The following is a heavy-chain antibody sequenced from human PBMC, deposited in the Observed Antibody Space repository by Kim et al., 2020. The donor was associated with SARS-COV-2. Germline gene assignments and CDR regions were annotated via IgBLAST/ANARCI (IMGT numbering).Heavy chain of an antibody. V-gene: IGHV3-48*03. CDR1: GFTFSSYE. CDR3: ARASGSYHLSMDY. CDR2: ISSSGSII. D-gene: IGHD1-26*01. Sequence: GGSLRLSCAASGFTFSSYEMKWVRQAPGKGLEWVSYISSSGSIIYYAGSVKGRFTISRDNAKNSLYLQMNSLRAEDTAVYYCARASGSYHLSMDYWGQGTLVPVSS. J-gene: IGHJ4*02.